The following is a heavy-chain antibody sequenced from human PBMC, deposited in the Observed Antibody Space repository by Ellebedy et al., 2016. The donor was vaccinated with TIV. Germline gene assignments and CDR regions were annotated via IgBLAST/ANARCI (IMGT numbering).Heavy chain of an antibody. CDR2: INHSGST. CDR3: ARGGHIVVVTAENWFDP. D-gene: IGHD2-21*02. J-gene: IGHJ5*02. V-gene: IGHV4-39*07. Sequence: SETLSLTXTVSGGSISSGGYYWSWIRQPPGKGLEWIGEINHSGSTYYNPSLKSRVTISVDRSKNQFSLKLSSVTAADTAVYYCARGGHIVVVTAENWFDPWGQGTLVTVSS. CDR1: GGSISSGGYY.